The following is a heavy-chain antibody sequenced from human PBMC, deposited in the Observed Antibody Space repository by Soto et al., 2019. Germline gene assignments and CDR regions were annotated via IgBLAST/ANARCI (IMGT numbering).Heavy chain of an antibody. CDR1: GGTFSSSG. CDR2: IMPIFGTA. CDR3: ARDSGSYYLLLDY. Sequence: QVQLVQSGAEVKKPGSSVKVSCKASGGTFSSSGISWVRQAPGQGLEWMGGIMPIFGTANYAQKFQGKVTITADESTSTAYMELSSLRSEDTAVYYCARDSGSYYLLLDYWGQGTLVTVSS. D-gene: IGHD1-26*01. J-gene: IGHJ4*02. V-gene: IGHV1-69*01.